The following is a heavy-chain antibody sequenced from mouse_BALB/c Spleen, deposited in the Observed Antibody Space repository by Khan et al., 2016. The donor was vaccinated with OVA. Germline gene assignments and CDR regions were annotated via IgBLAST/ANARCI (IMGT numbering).Heavy chain of an antibody. D-gene: IGHD1-1*01. CDR1: GFNIKDNY. CDR2: IDPANGKT. Sequence: VQLQQSGAELVKPGASVKLSCTASGFNIKDNYIHWVKQRPEQGLEWIGRIDPANGKTKYDPKFQDKATIKADTSSNTAYLQLSSLTSEDTAVYYVGRCFSQLYGNGWFDYWGQGTLVTVSA. J-gene: IGHJ3*01. V-gene: IGHV14-3*02. CDR3: GRCFSQLYGNGWFDY.